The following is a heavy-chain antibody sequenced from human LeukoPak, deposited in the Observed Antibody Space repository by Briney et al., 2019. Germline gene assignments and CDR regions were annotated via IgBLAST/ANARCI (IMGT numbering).Heavy chain of an antibody. CDR3: ARGRHIVVVTAIQANFDY. CDR2: INHSGST. J-gene: IGHJ4*02. D-gene: IGHD2-21*02. V-gene: IGHV4-34*01. Sequence: SETLSLTCAVYGGSFSGYYWSWIRQPPGKGLEWIGEINHSGSTNYNPSLKSRVTISVDTSKNQFSLKLSSVTAADTAVYYCARGRHIVVVTAIQANFDYWGQGTLVTVSS. CDR1: GGSFSGYY.